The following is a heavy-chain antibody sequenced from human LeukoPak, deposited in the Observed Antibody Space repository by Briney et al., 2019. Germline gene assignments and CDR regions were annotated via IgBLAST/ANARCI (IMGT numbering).Heavy chain of an antibody. Sequence: PGGPLRLSCAASGFTFSDYYMSWIRQAPGKGLEWVSYISSSGSTIYYADSVKGRFTISRDNAKNSLYLQMNSLRAEDTAVYYCARSTWGELLQMDVWGQGTTVTVSS. V-gene: IGHV3-11*01. CDR1: GFTFSDYY. CDR2: ISSSGSTI. J-gene: IGHJ6*02. D-gene: IGHD2-15*01. CDR3: ARSTWGELLQMDV.